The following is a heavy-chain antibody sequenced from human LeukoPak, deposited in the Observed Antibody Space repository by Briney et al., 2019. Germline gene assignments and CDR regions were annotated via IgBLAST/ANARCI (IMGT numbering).Heavy chain of an antibody. CDR1: GYTFTGYY. J-gene: IGHJ1*01. Sequence: ASVKVSCKASGYTFTGYYMHWVRQAPGQGLEWMGRINPSSGGTNYAQKFQGRVTMTRDTSISTAYMELSRLRSDDTAVYYCARTNYYDSSGYSNDFQHWGQGTLVTVSS. CDR3: ARTNYYDSSGYSNDFQH. CDR2: INPSSGGT. D-gene: IGHD3-22*01. V-gene: IGHV1-2*06.